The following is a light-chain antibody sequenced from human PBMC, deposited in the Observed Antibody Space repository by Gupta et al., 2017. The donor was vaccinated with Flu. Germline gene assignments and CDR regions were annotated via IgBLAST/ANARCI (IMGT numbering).Light chain of an antibody. V-gene: IGLV2-14*03. Sequence: QSPLTQPASVSGSPGQSMTISCTGTSSDVVDYKYVSWYQQHPGKAPKLMIYDVSYRPSGVSNRFSGSKSGNTASLTISGLQAEDEADYYCSSYTSSNTLQVIFGGGTRLTVL. CDR3: SSYTSSNTLQVI. CDR1: SSDVVDYKY. J-gene: IGLJ2*01. CDR2: DVS.